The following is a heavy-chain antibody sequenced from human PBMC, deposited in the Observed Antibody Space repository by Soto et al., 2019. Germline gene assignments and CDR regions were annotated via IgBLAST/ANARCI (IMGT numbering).Heavy chain of an antibody. CDR1: GGTFKSYA. Sequence: APVKVSSKASGGTFKSYAISWVRQAPGQGLEWMGWISAYNGNTNYAQKLQGRVTMTTDTSTSTAYMELRSLRSDDTAVYYCARDSRAAGTHWGQGTLVTVSS. CDR3: ARDSRAAGTH. J-gene: IGHJ4*02. CDR2: ISAYNGNT. D-gene: IGHD6-13*01. V-gene: IGHV1-18*01.